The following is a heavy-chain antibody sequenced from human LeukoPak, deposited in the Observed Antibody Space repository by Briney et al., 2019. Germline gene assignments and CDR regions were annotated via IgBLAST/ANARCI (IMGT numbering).Heavy chain of an antibody. CDR3: ARYAEYSSGWFLDY. CDR2: IKQDGSEK. J-gene: IGHJ4*02. CDR1: GFTFSSYW. D-gene: IGHD6-19*01. Sequence: GGSLRLSCAASGFTFSSYWMSWVRQAPGKGLEWVAHIKQDGSEKYYVDSVKGRFTISRDNAKNSLYLQMNSLRAEDTAVYYCARYAEYSSGWFLDYWGQGTLVTVSS. V-gene: IGHV3-7*01.